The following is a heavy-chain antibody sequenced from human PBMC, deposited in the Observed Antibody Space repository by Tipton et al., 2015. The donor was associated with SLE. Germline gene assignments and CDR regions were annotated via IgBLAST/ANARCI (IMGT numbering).Heavy chain of an antibody. D-gene: IGHD5-24*01. CDR1: GGSISSYY. Sequence: LRLSCTVSGGSISSYYWSWIRQPAGKGLEWIGRVHSSGSTLYNPSLNSRVTVSVDTAKSQFSLKLTSVIAADTAVYYCAREALYLSTIPDAFHFWGQGTSVTVSS. J-gene: IGHJ3*01. V-gene: IGHV4-4*07. CDR3: AREALYLSTIPDAFHF. CDR2: VHSSGST.